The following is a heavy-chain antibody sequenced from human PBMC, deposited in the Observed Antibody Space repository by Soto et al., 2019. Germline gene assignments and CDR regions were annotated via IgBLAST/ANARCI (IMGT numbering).Heavy chain of an antibody. D-gene: IGHD1-7*01. V-gene: IGHV3-23*01. CDR3: AKDRRAGGNYGFYSDF. Sequence: PGGSLRLPCAASGFTFRSYGMTWVRQAPGKGLEWVSFSSATGSGTYYADSVKGRFTISRDNSKNTLYLQMTSLRADDTAVYYCAKDRRAGGNYGFYSDFWGQGALVTVSS. CDR1: GFTFRSYG. J-gene: IGHJ4*02. CDR2: SSATGSGT.